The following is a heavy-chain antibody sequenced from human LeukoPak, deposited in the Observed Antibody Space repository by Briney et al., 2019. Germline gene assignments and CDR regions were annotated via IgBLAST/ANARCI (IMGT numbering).Heavy chain of an antibody. Sequence: PGGSLRLSCAASGFTVSSNYMSWVRQAPGKGLEWVSVIYSGGSTYYANSVKGRFTISRDNSKNTLYLQMNSLRAEDTAVYYCARSYCNSTSCFAFDIWGQGTMVTVSS. CDR2: IYSGGST. V-gene: IGHV3-66*02. CDR1: GFTVSSNY. CDR3: ARSYCNSTSCFAFDI. D-gene: IGHD2-2*01. J-gene: IGHJ3*02.